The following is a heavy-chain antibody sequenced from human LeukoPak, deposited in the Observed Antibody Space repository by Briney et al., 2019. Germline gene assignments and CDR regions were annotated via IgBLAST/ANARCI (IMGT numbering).Heavy chain of an antibody. CDR3: AREQVGAMGRVAFDI. Sequence: SETLSLTCTVSGGSISSYYWSWIRQPPGKGLEWIGYIYYSGSTNYNPSLKSRVTISVDTSKNQFSLKLSSVTAADTAVYYCAREQVGAMGRVAFDIWGQGTMVTVSS. D-gene: IGHD1-26*01. V-gene: IGHV4-59*01. CDR2: IYYSGST. J-gene: IGHJ3*02. CDR1: GGSISSYY.